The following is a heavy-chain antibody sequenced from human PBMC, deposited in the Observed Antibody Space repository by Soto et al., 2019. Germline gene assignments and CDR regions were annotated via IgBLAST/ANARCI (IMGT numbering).Heavy chain of an antibody. CDR2: IYYSGST. Sequence: QVQLQESGPGLVKPSQTLSLTCTVSGGSISSGGYYWRWIRQHPGKGLEWIGYIYYSGSTYYHPSLKSRVTISVDTSKNQFSLKLSSVTAADTAVYYCAYATDSSGYYYLDYWGQGTLVTVSS. J-gene: IGHJ4*02. CDR1: GGSISSGGYY. CDR3: AYATDSSGYYYLDY. D-gene: IGHD3-22*01. V-gene: IGHV4-31*03.